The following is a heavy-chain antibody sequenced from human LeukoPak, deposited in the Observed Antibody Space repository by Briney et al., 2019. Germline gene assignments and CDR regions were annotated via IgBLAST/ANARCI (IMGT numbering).Heavy chain of an antibody. Sequence: PGGSLRLSCEASRFTFNFYVMTWVRQAPGKGLEWVSGISGSGNNTFYADSVKGRFTISRDNSKKMLYLQMNSLRADDTAVYYCAKGQRLGYCSSTTCHLDSWGQGTLVTVSS. J-gene: IGHJ4*02. V-gene: IGHV3-23*01. CDR1: RFTFNFYV. D-gene: IGHD2-2*01. CDR2: ISGSGNNT. CDR3: AKGQRLGYCSSTTCHLDS.